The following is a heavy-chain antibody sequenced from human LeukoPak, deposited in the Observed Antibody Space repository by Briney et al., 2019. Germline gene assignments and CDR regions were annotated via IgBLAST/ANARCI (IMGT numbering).Heavy chain of an antibody. CDR3: ARQYSSSWYFNAFDI. CDR1: GRPISSSSYY. V-gene: IGHV4-39*01. Sequence: SETLSLTCTVSGRPISSSSYYCGWIRQPPGKGLEWIGSIYYSGSTYYNPSLKSRVTISVDTSKNQFSLKLSSVTAADTAVYYCARQYSSSWYFNAFDIWGQGTMVTVSS. CDR2: IYYSGST. J-gene: IGHJ3*02. D-gene: IGHD6-13*01.